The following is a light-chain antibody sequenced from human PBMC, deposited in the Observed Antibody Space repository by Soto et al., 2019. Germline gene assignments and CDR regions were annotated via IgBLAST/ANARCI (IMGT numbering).Light chain of an antibody. J-gene: IGKJ5*01. Sequence: ATPSFSPGGRAPPSCRASPSVTNFLAWYQQKPGQAPRLLIYGAFNRATGIPARFSGSGSGTDFTLTISSLEPEDSAVYYCQQRNVWPPVTFGQGTRLEIK. V-gene: IGKV3-11*01. CDR3: QQRNVWPPVT. CDR1: PSVTNF. CDR2: GAF.